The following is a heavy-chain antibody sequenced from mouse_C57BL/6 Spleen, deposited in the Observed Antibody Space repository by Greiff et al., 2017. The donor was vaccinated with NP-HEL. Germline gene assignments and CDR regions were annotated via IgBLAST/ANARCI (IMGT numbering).Heavy chain of an antibody. D-gene: IGHD1-1*01. Sequence: VQLQQSGPELVKPGASVKISCKASGYAFSSSWMNWVKQRPGKGLEWIGRIYPGDGDTNYNGKFKGKATLTADKSSSTAYMQLSSLTSEDSAVYFCARVPLEDYGSSYHWYFDVWGTGTTVTVSS. V-gene: IGHV1-82*01. J-gene: IGHJ1*03. CDR1: GYAFSSSW. CDR2: IYPGDGDT. CDR3: ARVPLEDYGSSYHWYFDV.